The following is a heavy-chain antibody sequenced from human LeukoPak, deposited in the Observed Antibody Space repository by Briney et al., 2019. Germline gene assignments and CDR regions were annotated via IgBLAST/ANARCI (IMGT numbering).Heavy chain of an antibody. CDR2: VSGSGGST. V-gene: IGHV3-23*01. CDR1: GFTFSSSA. Sequence: GGSLRLSCAASGFTFSSSAMNWVRQAPGKGLEWVSAVSGSGGSTYYADSVKGRFTISRDNSKNTLYLQMNSLRAEDTAIYYCAKDSTISGVDYFDYWGQGTLVTVSS. CDR3: AKDSTISGVDYFDY. D-gene: IGHD3-3*01. J-gene: IGHJ4*02.